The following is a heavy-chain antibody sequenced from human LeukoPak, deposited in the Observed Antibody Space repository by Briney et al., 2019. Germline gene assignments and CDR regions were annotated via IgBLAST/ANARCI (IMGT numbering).Heavy chain of an antibody. CDR2: ISSSSSTI. Sequence: GGSLGLSCAASGFTFSSYSMNWVRQAPGKGLEWVSYISSSSSTIYYADSVKGRFTISRDNAKNSLYLQMNSLRAEDTAVYYCARDRGQWELRKDAFDIWGQGTMVTVSS. J-gene: IGHJ3*02. CDR1: GFTFSSYS. V-gene: IGHV3-48*04. D-gene: IGHD1-26*01. CDR3: ARDRGQWELRKDAFDI.